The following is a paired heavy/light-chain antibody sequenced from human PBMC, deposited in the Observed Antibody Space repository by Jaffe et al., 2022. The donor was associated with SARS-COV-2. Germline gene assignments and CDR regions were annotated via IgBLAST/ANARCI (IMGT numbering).Light chain of an antibody. J-gene: IGLJ3*02. CDR3: QVWDSSNDHVV. CDR2: YDD. Sequence: SYVLTQPPSVSVAPGKTATLPCGGNTIESKSVHWYQQKPGQAPVLVISYDDVRPSGIPERFSGSNSGNTATLTISRVEAGDEADYYCQVWDSSNDHVVFGGGTKLTV. V-gene: IGLV3-21*04. CDR1: TIESKS.
Heavy chain of an antibody. J-gene: IGHJ6*03. D-gene: IGHD3-10*01. Sequence: QVHLVESGGGLVKPGGSVRLSCAVSGFTFSDYYMSWIRQAPGKGLEWVSSVSNRGTTIYYADSVRGRFTISRDNANSSLFLQMNSLRAEDTAIYYCARKEYGLYYMDVWGKGTTVIVSS. V-gene: IGHV3-11*01. CDR2: VSNRGTTI. CDR1: GFTFSDYY. CDR3: ARKEYGLYYMDV.